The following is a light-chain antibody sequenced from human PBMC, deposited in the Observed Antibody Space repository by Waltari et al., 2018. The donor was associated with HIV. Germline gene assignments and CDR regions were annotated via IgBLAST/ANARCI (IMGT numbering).Light chain of an antibody. CDR2: GNS. CDR1: SSNIGAGYD. CDR3: SAWDSSLSAWV. Sequence: QSVLTQTPSVSGAPGQRVTIPCTGSSSNIGAGYDVHWYQQLPGTAPKLLIYGNSNRPSGISERLSASRSGNTASLTITGLQPEDEADYYCSAWDSSLSAWVFGGGTKLTVL. V-gene: IGLV1-40*01. J-gene: IGLJ3*02.